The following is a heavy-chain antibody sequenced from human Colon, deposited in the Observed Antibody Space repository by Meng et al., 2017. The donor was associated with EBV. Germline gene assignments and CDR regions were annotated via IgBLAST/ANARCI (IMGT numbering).Heavy chain of an antibody. CDR1: GVSLSGYY. Sequence: QVQLQQWGAGLCNPSEPRSLTCGVSGVSLSGYYWSWIRHFPGRTLEFIGDINHSGSANYNPSLRSRVTISVDTSKNQIFLNLHSVTAADTAVYHCARTFGYCSNNNCPRTLGYWGQGTLVTVSS. J-gene: IGHJ4*02. V-gene: IGHV4-34*02. CDR3: ARTFGYCSNNNCPRTLGY. CDR2: INHSGSA. D-gene: IGHD2-2*03.